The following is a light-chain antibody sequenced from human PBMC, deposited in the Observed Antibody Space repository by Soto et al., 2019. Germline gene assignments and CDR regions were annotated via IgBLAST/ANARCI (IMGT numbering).Light chain of an antibody. CDR3: QQHNSYPWT. V-gene: IGKV1-5*01. CDR1: QTISSW. J-gene: IGKJ1*01. CDR2: XXX. Sequence: DIQMTQSPSTLSASVGDRVTISCRASQTISSWLAWYQQRPGKAPKLLXXXXXXXXXXVPSRFXXXXSXTEFTLTISSLQPDDFATYYCQQHNSYPWTFGQGTKVDIK.